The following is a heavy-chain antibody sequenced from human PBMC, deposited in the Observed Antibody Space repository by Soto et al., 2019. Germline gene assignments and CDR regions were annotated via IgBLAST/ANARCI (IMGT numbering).Heavy chain of an antibody. J-gene: IGHJ3*02. D-gene: IGHD3-22*01. V-gene: IGHV3-7*04. CDR2: IKPDGRAE. CDR3: ARGDYHDTSGPFSDAFDI. CDR1: GFTFSTYW. Sequence: GGSLRLSCAASGFTFSTYWMTWVRQAPGKGLEWVANIKPDGRAEWYVDSVKGRFTISRDNAKKSLYLQMHSLRVEDTAVYYCARGDYHDTSGPFSDAFDIWGQGTMVTVSS.